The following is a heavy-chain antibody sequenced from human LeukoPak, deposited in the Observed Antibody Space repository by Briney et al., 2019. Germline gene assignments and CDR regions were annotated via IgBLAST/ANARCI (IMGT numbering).Heavy chain of an antibody. D-gene: IGHD3-16*01. V-gene: IGHV4-39*01. CDR2: VYYSGSI. CDR1: GGSITAGNHH. Sequence: PSETLSLTCTVSGGSITAGNHHWGWIRQPPGKGLEWIGSVYYSGSIFSDTSHKSRVTISGDTSKNQFSLSLSSVTAADTAVYYCARLNPGYVTAPHDSWGQGMLVTVSP. CDR3: ARLNPGYVTAPHDS. J-gene: IGHJ5*01.